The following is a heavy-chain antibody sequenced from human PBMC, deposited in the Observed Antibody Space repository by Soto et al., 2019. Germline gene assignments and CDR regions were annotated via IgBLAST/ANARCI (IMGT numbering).Heavy chain of an antibody. CDR3: ARHFRHYYDSSGFDI. J-gene: IGHJ3*02. CDR2: IYYSGST. CDR1: GGSISSSSYY. Sequence: QLQLQESGPGLVKPSETLSLTCTVSGGSISSSSYYWGWIRQPPGKGLEWIGSIYYSGSTYYNPSLKSRVTISVDTSKNQFPLKLSSVTAADTAVYYCARHFRHYYDSSGFDIWGQGTMVTVSS. V-gene: IGHV4-39*01. D-gene: IGHD3-22*01.